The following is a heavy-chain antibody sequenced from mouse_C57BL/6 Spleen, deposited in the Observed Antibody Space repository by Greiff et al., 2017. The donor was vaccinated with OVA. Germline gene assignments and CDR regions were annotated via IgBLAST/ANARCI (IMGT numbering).Heavy chain of an antibody. CDR1: GYTFTDYY. V-gene: IGHV1-26*01. Sequence: EVQLQQSGPELVKPGASVKISCKASGYTFTDYYMNWVKPSHGKSLEWIGDINPNNGGTSYNQKFKGKATLTVDKSSSTAYMELRSLTSEDSAVYYCARRDYDGFAYWGQGTLVTVSA. D-gene: IGHD2-4*01. CDR3: ARRDYDGFAY. CDR2: INPNNGGT. J-gene: IGHJ3*01.